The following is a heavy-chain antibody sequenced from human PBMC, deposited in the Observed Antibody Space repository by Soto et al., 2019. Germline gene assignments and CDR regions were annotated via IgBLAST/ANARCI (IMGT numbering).Heavy chain of an antibody. CDR3: VRARNWNYSLAPNKYGVDV. J-gene: IGHJ6*02. V-gene: IGHV3-74*01. CDR2: INSDGSST. D-gene: IGHD1-7*01. Sequence: PGGSLRLSCAASGFTFSSYWMHWVRQAPGKGLVWVSRINSDGSSTSYADSVKGRFTISRDNAKNTLYLQMNSLRAEDTAVYYCVRARNWNYSLAPNKYGVDVWGQGTTVTVSS. CDR1: GFTFSSYW.